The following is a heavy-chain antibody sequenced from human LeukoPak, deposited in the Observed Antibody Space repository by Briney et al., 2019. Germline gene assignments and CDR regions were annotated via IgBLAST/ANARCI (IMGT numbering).Heavy chain of an antibody. CDR2: INHSGST. CDR3: ARGLIVPAATRYWYFDL. D-gene: IGHD2-2*01. J-gene: IGHJ2*01. Sequence: PSETLSLTCAVYGGSFSGYYWSWIRQPPGKGLEWIGEINHSGSTNYNPSLKSRVTISLDTSKNQFSLKLCSVTAADTAVYYCARGLIVPAATRYWYFDLWGRGTLVTVSS. CDR1: GGSFSGYY. V-gene: IGHV4-34*01.